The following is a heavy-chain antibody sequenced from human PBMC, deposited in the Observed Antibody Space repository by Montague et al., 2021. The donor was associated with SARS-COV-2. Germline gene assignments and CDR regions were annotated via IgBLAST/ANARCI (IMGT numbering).Heavy chain of an antibody. CDR3: ARAQNICFIANCVNYFDL. V-gene: IGHV4-59*01. CDR2: IYNSGTT. CDR1: GDSISSYY. Sequence: SETLSLTCTVSGDSISSYYWNWIRQPPGKGLEWIGYIYNSGTTNYNPSVKSRVTISVDTSKNQFSLKLNSVTAADTARYYCARAQNICFIANCVNYFDLWGLGALVTVSS. D-gene: IGHD2-15*01. J-gene: IGHJ4*02.